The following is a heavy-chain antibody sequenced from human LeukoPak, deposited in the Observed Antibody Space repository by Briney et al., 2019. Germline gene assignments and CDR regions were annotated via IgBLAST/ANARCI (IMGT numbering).Heavy chain of an antibody. J-gene: IGHJ4*02. CDR2: ISSSSSNI. Sequence: PGGSLRLSCAASGFTFSSYSMNWVRQAPGKRLEWISYISSSSSNIHYADSVKGRFTVSRDNAKNSLYLQMNSLRVEDTAVYYCARDEAYCGGDCYRAFGYWGQGSLVTVSS. D-gene: IGHD2-21*02. CDR1: GFTFSSYS. CDR3: ARDEAYCGGDCYRAFGY. V-gene: IGHV3-48*01.